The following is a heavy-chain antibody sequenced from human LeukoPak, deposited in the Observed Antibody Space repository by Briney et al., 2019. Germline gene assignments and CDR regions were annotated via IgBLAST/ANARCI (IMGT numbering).Heavy chain of an antibody. Sequence: GASVKVSCKTSGYTFTSYGISWVRQAPGQGLEWMGWISAYNGNTNYAQKFQGRVTMTTDTSTSTAYMELRSLRSDDTAVYYCARDRYGGNEFDYWGQGTLVTVSS. CDR3: ARDRYGGNEFDY. V-gene: IGHV1-18*01. CDR2: ISAYNGNT. D-gene: IGHD4-23*01. J-gene: IGHJ4*02. CDR1: GYTFTSYG.